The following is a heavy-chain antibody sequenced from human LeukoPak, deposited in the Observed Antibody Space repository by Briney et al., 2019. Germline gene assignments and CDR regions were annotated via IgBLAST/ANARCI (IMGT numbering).Heavy chain of an antibody. CDR2: IYSGGST. CDR3: AASGYYYERVY. CDR1: GFTFSSYA. J-gene: IGHJ4*02. D-gene: IGHD3-22*01. V-gene: IGHV3-23*03. Sequence: GGSLRLSCAASGFTFSSYAMSWVRQAPGKGLEWVSVIYSGGSTYYADSVKGRFTISRDNSKNTLYLQMNSLRAEDTAVYYCAASGYYYERVYWGQGTLVTVSS.